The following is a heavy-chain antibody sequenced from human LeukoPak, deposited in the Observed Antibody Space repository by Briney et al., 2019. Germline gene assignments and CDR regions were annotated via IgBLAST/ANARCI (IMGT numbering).Heavy chain of an antibody. V-gene: IGHV4-59*01. CDR2: IYYSGST. D-gene: IGHD1-26*01. J-gene: IGHJ4*02. CDR3: AIGVGASCCDY. CDR1: GGSISSYY. Sequence: PSETLSLTCTVSGGSISSYYWSWIRQPPGKGLEWIGYIYYSGSTNCNPSLKSRVTISVDTSKNQSSLKLSSVTAADTAVYYCAIGVGASCCDYWGQGTLVTVSS.